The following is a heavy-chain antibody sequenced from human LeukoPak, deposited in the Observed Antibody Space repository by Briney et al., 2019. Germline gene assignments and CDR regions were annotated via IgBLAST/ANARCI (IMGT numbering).Heavy chain of an antibody. Sequence: SETLSLTCTVSGGSISSYYWSWLRQPPGKGLEWIGYIYYSGSTNYNPSLKSRVTISVDTSKNQFSLKLSSVTAADTAVYYCARGPRFDPWGQGTLVTVSS. CDR1: GGSISSYY. CDR3: ARGPRFDP. V-gene: IGHV4-59*08. CDR2: IYYSGST. J-gene: IGHJ5*02.